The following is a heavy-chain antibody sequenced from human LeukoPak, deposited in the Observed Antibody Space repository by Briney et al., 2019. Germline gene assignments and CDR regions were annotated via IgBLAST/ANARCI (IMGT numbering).Heavy chain of an antibody. V-gene: IGHV3-23*01. CDR2: ISGSGGST. Sequence: GGSLRLSCATSGFTFSSYAMSWVPQAPGKGLEWVSAISGSGGSTYYADSVKGRFTISRDNSKNTLYLQVNSLRAEGTAVYYCAKVNGVSVAGYFDYWGQGTLVTVSS. CDR1: GFTFSSYA. D-gene: IGHD6-19*01. CDR3: AKVNGVSVAGYFDY. J-gene: IGHJ4*02.